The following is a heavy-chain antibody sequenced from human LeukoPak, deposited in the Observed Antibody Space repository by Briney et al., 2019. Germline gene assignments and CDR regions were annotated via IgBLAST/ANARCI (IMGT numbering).Heavy chain of an antibody. V-gene: IGHV4-59*12. Sequence: SETLSLTCTVSGGSISSYYWSWIRQPPGKGLEWIGYIYYSGSTNYNPSLKSRVTISVDTSKNQFSLKLSSVTAADTAVYYCVRDSYCDFWSGYYNTPNYYYYGMDVWGQGTTVTVS. CDR2: IYYSGST. D-gene: IGHD3-3*01. CDR1: GGSISSYY. J-gene: IGHJ6*02. CDR3: VRDSYCDFWSGYYNTPNYYYYGMDV.